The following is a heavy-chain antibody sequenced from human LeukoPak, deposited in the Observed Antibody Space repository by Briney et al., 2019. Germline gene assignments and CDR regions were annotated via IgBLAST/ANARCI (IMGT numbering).Heavy chain of an antibody. CDR2: IKQDGSEK. J-gene: IGHJ3*02. CDR3: ARDPICSGGSCYARYDAFDI. V-gene: IGHV3-7*01. Sequence: GGSLRLSCAASGFTFSSYWMSWVRQAPGKGLEWVANIKQDGSEKYYVDSVKGRFTISRDNAKNSLYLQMNSLRAEDTAVYYCARDPICSGGSCYARYDAFDIWGQGTMVTVSS. D-gene: IGHD2-15*01. CDR1: GFTFSSYW.